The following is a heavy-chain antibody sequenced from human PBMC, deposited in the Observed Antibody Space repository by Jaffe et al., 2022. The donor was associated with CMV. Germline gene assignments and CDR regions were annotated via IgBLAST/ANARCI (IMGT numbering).Heavy chain of an antibody. Sequence: EVQLVESGGGLVQPGGSLRLSCAASGFTFSSYEMNWVRQAPGKGLEWVSYISSSGSTIYYADSVKGRFTISRDNAKNSLYLQMNSLRAEDTAVYYCARSKWLYYYMDVWGKGTTVTVSS. CDR2: ISSSGSTI. CDR1: GFTFSSYE. CDR3: ARSKWLYYYMDV. J-gene: IGHJ6*03. D-gene: IGHD6-19*01. V-gene: IGHV3-48*03.